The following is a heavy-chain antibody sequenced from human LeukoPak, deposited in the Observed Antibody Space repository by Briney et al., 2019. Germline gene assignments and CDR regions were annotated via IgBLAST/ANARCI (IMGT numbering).Heavy chain of an antibody. CDR1: GGTFSSYA. J-gene: IGHJ5*02. Sequence: GSSVKVSCKASGGTFSSYAISWVRQAPGQGLEWMGGIIPIFGTANYAQKFQGRVTITTDESTSTAYMELSILRSEDTAVYYCARVSSGYFNWFDPWGQGTLVTVSS. CDR3: ARVSSGYFNWFDP. CDR2: IIPIFGTA. V-gene: IGHV1-69*05. D-gene: IGHD3-3*01.